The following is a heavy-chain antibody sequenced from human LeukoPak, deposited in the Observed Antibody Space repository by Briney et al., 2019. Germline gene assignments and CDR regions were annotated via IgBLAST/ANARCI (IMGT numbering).Heavy chain of an antibody. CDR1: GGSISSYY. D-gene: IGHD6-6*01. CDR3: ARKGGGQLVNTRRWFDP. J-gene: IGHJ5*02. Sequence: SETLSLTCTVSGGSISSYYWSWIRQPPGKGLEWIGYIYYSGSTNYNPSLKSRVTISLDTSKNQFSLKLSSVTAADTAVYYCARKGGGQLVNTRRWFDPWGQGTLVTVSS. V-gene: IGHV4-59*12. CDR2: IYYSGST.